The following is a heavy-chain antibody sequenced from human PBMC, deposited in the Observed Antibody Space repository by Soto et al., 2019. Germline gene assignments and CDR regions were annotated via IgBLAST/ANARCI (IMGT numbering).Heavy chain of an antibody. Sequence: PSETLSLTCAVSGGSISSGGYSWSWIRQPPGKGLEWIGYIYRSGGTYYNPSLKSRVTISVDRSKNQFSLKLSSVTAADTAVYYCARGRVVRGFYCWFDPWGQGTLVTVS. CDR3: ARGRVVRGFYCWFDP. V-gene: IGHV4-30-2*01. CDR2: IYRSGGT. D-gene: IGHD3-10*01. J-gene: IGHJ5*02. CDR1: GGSISSGGYS.